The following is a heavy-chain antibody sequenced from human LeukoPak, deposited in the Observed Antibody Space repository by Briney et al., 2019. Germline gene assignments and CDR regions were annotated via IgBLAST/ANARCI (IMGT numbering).Heavy chain of an antibody. V-gene: IGHV4-39*07. Sequence: PSETLSLTCTVSGGSISSGSYYWSWIRQPPGKGLEWIGEINHSGSTNYNPSLKSRVTISVDTSKNQFSLKLSSVTAADTAVYYCARVILVRGLAVWFDPWAQGTLVTVSS. D-gene: IGHD3-10*01. CDR1: GGSISSGSYY. CDR3: ARVILVRGLAVWFDP. J-gene: IGHJ5*02. CDR2: INHSGST.